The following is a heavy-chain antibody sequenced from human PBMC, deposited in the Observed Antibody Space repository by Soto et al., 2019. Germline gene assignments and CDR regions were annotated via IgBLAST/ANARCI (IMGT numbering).Heavy chain of an antibody. CDR2: IYYTGST. J-gene: IGHJ4*02. Sequence: SETLSLTCTVSGDSVSSYWWSWIRQPPGKGLEWIGYIYYTGSTNYSPSLKGRVTISLDASKSQFSLKLTSVTAADTAVYYCARGTGASDYYFDYWGPGTLVTVSS. V-gene: IGHV4-59*02. D-gene: IGHD3-10*01. CDR1: GDSVSSYW. CDR3: ARGTGASDYYFDY.